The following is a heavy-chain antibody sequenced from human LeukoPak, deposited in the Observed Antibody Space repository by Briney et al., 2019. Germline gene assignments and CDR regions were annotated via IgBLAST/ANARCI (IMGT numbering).Heavy chain of an antibody. V-gene: IGHV3-53*01. D-gene: IGHD6-13*01. CDR3: AKSIAAAGARDYMDV. Sequence: GGSLRLSCAASGFTVSSNYMSWVRQAPGKGLEWVSVIYSGGSTYYADSVKGRFTISRDNSKNTLYLQMNSLRAEDTAVYYCAKSIAAAGARDYMDVWGKGTTVTVSS. CDR1: GFTVSSNY. J-gene: IGHJ6*03. CDR2: IYSGGST.